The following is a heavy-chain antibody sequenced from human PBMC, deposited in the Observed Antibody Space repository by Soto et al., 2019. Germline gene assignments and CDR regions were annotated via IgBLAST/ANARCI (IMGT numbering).Heavy chain of an antibody. CDR3: ARRRGKQLRTNYYYYMDV. J-gene: IGHJ6*03. V-gene: IGHV4-59*08. CDR2: IYYSGST. CDR1: GGSISSYY. Sequence: SATLSLTCTVSGGSISSYYWSWIRQPPGKELEWIGYIYYSGSTNYNPSLKSRVTISVDTSKNQFSLKLSSVTAADTAVYYCARRRGKQLRTNYYYYMDVWGKGTTVTVSS. D-gene: IGHD6-13*01.